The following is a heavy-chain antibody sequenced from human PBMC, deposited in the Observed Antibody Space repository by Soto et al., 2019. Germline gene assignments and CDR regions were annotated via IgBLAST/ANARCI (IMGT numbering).Heavy chain of an antibody. CDR1: GFSFRSYA. CDR2: MSYDGSDK. D-gene: IGHD2-2*01. J-gene: IGHJ4*02. CDR3: ARARLDTPALEY. Sequence: QVQLVESGGGVVQPGRSLRLSCAASGFSFRSYAMHWVRQAPGKGLEGVAVMSYDGSDKDYADSVKGRFTISRDNSNNTLYLQMSSLRAEDTAVYYCARARLDTPALEYWGQGTLVTVSS. V-gene: IGHV3-30-3*01.